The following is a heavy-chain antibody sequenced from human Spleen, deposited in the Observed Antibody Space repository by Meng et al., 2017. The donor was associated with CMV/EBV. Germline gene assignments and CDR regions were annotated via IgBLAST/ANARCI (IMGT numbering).Heavy chain of an antibody. CDR3: ARVLHWSGDY. D-gene: IGHD2-8*02. CDR1: GFTFSSYE. J-gene: IGHJ4*02. V-gene: IGHV3-48*03. Sequence: GESLKISCEASGFTFSSYEMNWVRQAPGKGLEWVSYISSGRSGNTIHYADSVKGRFTNSRDNAKNSLYLQMHSLRAEDTAVYYCARVLHWSGDYWGQGTLVTVSS. CDR2: ISSGRSGNTI.